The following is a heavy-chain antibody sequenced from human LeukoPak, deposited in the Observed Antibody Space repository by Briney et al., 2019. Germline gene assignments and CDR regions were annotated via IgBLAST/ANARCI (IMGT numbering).Heavy chain of an antibody. CDR1: GFTFSSYG. D-gene: IGHD6-13*01. Sequence: PGESLRLSCAASGFTFSSYGMHWVRQAPGKGLEWVAFIRSDGTIKYYADSVKGRFTISRDNSKNTLYLQMNSLRAEDTAVYYCAKDQALYSSSSAAFDIWGQGTMVTVSS. CDR3: AKDQALYSSSSAAFDI. V-gene: IGHV3-30*02. CDR2: IRSDGTIK. J-gene: IGHJ3*02.